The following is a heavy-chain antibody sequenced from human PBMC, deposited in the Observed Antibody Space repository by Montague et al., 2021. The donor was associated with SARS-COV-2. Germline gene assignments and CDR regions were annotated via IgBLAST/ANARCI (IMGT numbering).Heavy chain of an antibody. J-gene: IGHJ4*02. D-gene: IGHD5-12*01. CDR1: GGSISGCYYF. V-gene: IGHV4-39*07. CDR2: IYFGSSS. Sequence: SETLSLTCTVSGGSISGCYYFWVCIRQPPGKGLVWIVSIYFGSSSYYNPSLKSPVTISVDTSKNQFSLKFTSVTAAATAVYWCARGVGKGFSGYETEGGLDYWGQGTLVSVSP. CDR3: ARGVGKGFSGYETEGGLDY.